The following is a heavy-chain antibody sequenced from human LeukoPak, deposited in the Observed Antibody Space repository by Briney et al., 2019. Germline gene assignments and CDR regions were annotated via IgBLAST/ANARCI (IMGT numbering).Heavy chain of an antibody. D-gene: IGHD3-10*01. CDR2: ISWVGDTS. CDR3: VGPDSQFDC. Sequence: AGGSLRLSCAASGFTFDDYAMHWIRQAPGKGLQWISSISWVGDTSSYADSVKGRFTISRDNAKNSLYLQMNNLRAEDTAVYYCVGPDSQFDCWGQGTLVTVSS. J-gene: IGHJ4*02. CDR1: GFTFDDYA. V-gene: IGHV3-43D*03.